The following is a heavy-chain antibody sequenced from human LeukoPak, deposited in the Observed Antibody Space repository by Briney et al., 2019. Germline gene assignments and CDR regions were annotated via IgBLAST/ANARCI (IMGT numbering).Heavy chain of an antibody. CDR1: GYTFTGYY. CDR3: ARDLTGGKYDLWSGYSRFGYYYYYMDV. D-gene: IGHD3-3*01. V-gene: IGHV1-2*02. Sequence: ASVKVSCKASGYTFTGYYMHWVRQAPGHGLEWMGWINPNSGGTNYAQKFQGRVTMTRDTSISTAYMEPSRLRSDDTAVYYCARDLTGGKYDLWSGYSRFGYYYYYMDVWGKGTTVTVSS. CDR2: INPNSGGT. J-gene: IGHJ6*03.